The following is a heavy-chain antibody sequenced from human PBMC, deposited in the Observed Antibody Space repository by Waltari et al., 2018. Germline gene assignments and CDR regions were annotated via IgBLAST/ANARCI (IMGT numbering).Heavy chain of an antibody. Sequence: EVQLVESGGGLVQPGRSLRLSCSASGFTFYDYAMHWVRQATGKGLEWVSGISWNSGSIGYADSGKGRFTISRDNAKNSLYLQMNSLRAEDMALYYCAKDIGSVVVVADSYFDYWGQGTLVTVSS. V-gene: IGHV3-9*03. CDR3: AKDIGSVVVVADSYFDY. CDR2: ISWNSGSI. D-gene: IGHD2-15*01. CDR1: GFTFYDYA. J-gene: IGHJ4*02.